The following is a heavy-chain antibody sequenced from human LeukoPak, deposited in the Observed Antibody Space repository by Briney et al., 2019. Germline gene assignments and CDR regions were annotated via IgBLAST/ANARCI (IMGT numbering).Heavy chain of an antibody. Sequence: PGGSLRLSCAASGFTFSNYAMSWVRQAPGKGLEWVSAISGSDSSTYYADSVKGRFTISRDNSKNTLYLQMNSLRAEDTAVYYCAKKMGNGAFYAFDSWGQGTLVTVSS. CDR2: ISGSDSST. CDR3: AKKMGNGAFYAFDS. V-gene: IGHV3-23*01. D-gene: IGHD2-8*01. CDR1: GFTFSNYA. J-gene: IGHJ4*02.